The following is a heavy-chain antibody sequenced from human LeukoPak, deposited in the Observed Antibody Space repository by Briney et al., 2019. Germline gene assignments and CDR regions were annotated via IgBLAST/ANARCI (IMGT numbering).Heavy chain of an antibody. D-gene: IGHD2-2*01. V-gene: IGHV3-21*01. CDR3: ATPAGEVPAASHYYGMDV. J-gene: IGHJ6*04. CDR1: GFTFSSYS. Sequence: GGSLRLSRAASGFTFSSYSMNWVRQAPGKGLEWVSSISSSSSYIYYADSVKGRFTISRDNAKNSLYLQMNSLRAEDTAVYYCATPAGEVPAASHYYGMDVWGKGTTVTVSS. CDR2: ISSSSSYI.